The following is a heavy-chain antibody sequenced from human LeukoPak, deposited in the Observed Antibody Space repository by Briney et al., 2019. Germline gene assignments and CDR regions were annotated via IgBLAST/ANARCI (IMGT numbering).Heavy chain of an antibody. Sequence: PSETLSLTCTVSGGSISSYYWSWIRQPPGKGLEWIGYIYYSGSTNYNRSLKSRVTISVDTSKNQFSLKLSSVTAADTAVYYCARGFYYYDYWGQGTLVTVSS. J-gene: IGHJ4*02. V-gene: IGHV4-59*01. CDR1: GGSISSYY. CDR2: IYYSGST. D-gene: IGHD2/OR15-2a*01. CDR3: ARGFYYYDY.